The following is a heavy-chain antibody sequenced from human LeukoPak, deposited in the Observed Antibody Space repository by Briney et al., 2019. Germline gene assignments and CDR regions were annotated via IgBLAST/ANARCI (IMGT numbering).Heavy chain of an antibody. CDR1: GFTVSSNY. CDR3: ARDGGSYYYYYGMDV. J-gene: IGHJ6*02. D-gene: IGHD3-16*01. V-gene: IGHV3-66*01. Sequence: TGGSLRLSCAASGFTVSSNYMSWVRQAPGKGLEWVSVIYSGGSTYYADSVKGRFTIPRDNSKNTLYLQMNSLRAEDTAVYYCARDGGSYYYYYGMDVWGQGTTVTVSS. CDR2: IYSGGST.